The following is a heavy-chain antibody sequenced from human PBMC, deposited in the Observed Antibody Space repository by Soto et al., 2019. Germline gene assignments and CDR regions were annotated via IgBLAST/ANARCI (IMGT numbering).Heavy chain of an antibody. Sequence: GGSLGRSGAAAGFAFSGSVLHWVRQASGKGLEWVGRIRSKADSYATVYAASVKGRFTISRDDSKNTAYLQMNSLKTEDTAVYYCSRTLPTMTNNWLAPWGQGT. CDR1: GFAFSGSV. V-gene: IGHV3-73*01. J-gene: IGHJ5*02. D-gene: IGHD1-1*01. CDR3: SRTLPTMTNNWLAP. CDR2: IRSKADSYAT.